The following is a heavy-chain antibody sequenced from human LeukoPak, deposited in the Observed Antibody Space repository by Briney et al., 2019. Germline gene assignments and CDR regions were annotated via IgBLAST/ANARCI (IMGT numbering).Heavy chain of an antibody. V-gene: IGHV4-34*01. J-gene: IGHJ4*02. CDR3: ARGEFRRDY. CDR1: GGSFSDYY. CDR2: INHSGST. Sequence: PSETLSLTCAVYGGSFSDYYWSWIRQPPGKGLEWIGEINHSGSTNYSPSLKSRVTISVDTSKNQFSLNLTSVTAADTAVYFCARGEFRRDYWGQGTLVTVSS. D-gene: IGHD3-10*01.